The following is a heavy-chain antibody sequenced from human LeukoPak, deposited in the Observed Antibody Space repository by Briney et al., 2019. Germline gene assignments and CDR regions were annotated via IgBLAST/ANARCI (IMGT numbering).Heavy chain of an antibody. Sequence: ASVKVSCKASGYTFTSYAMNWVRQAPGQGLEWMGWINPHSGGTNSAQNFQGRVTMTRDTTISTAYMELSRLTSDDTAVYYYARDSSPVTDYWGQGTLVTVSS. D-gene: IGHD6-13*01. J-gene: IGHJ4*02. CDR3: ARDSSPVTDY. V-gene: IGHV1-2*02. CDR1: GYTFTSYA. CDR2: INPHSGGT.